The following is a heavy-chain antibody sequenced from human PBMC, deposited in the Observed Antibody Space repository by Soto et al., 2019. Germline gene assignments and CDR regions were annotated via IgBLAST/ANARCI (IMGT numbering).Heavy chain of an antibody. V-gene: IGHV3-7*01. CDR2: INQDGSAK. Sequence: GGSLRLSCAASGFTFSRDWMSWVRQAPGQGLEWVANINQDGSAKYYVDSVKGRFTISRDNANHSLYLHMNSVGAEDTAVYYCARAAHWGQGTLVTVSS. J-gene: IGHJ4*02. CDR1: GFTFSRDW. CDR3: ARAAH.